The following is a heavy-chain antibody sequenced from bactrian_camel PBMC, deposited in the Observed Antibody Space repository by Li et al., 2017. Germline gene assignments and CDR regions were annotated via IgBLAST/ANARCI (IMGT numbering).Heavy chain of an antibody. CDR3: AAGERRVLWSMCRVSSSDYTY. V-gene: IGHV3S53*01. Sequence: HVQLVESGGGSVQPGGSLRLSCAASGVTLRHLHLGWFRQRPGKEPEGVAALTTDGTTYFADFVEGRFAISLDSAKKTLYLQMNSLRPEDTAMYFCAAGERRVLWSMCRVSSSDYTYWGQGTQVTVS. CDR2: LTTDGTT. J-gene: IGHJ4*01. D-gene: IGHD3*01. CDR1: GVTLRHLH.